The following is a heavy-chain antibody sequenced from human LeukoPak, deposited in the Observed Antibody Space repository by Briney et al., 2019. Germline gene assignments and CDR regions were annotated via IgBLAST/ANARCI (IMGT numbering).Heavy chain of an antibody. CDR2: IYTSGST. J-gene: IGHJ4*02. V-gene: IGHV4-4*07. CDR3: AREYYSNIPERFDY. CDR1: GGSISSYY. D-gene: IGHD4-11*01. Sequence: SETLSLTCTVSGGSISSYYWSWIRQPAGKGLEWIGRIYTSGSTNYNPSLKSRVTMSVDTSKNQFSLKLSSVTAADTAVYYCAREYYSNIPERFDYWGQGTLVTVSS.